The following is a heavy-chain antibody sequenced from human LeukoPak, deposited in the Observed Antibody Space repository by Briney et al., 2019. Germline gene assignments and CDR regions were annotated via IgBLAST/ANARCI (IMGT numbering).Heavy chain of an antibody. Sequence: ASVKVSCKASGGTFSSYAISWVRQAPGQGLEWMGRIIPILGIANYAQKFQGRVTITADKSTSTAYMELSSLRSEDTAVYYCARTYCSSTSCHYYYGMDVWGQGTTVTVSS. CDR3: ARTYCSSTSCHYYYGMDV. CDR1: GGTFSSYA. CDR2: IIPILGIA. D-gene: IGHD2-2*01. J-gene: IGHJ6*02. V-gene: IGHV1-69*04.